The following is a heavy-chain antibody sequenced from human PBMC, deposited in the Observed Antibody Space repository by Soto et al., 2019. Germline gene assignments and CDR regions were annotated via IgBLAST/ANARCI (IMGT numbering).Heavy chain of an antibody. CDR1: GGSISSGDYY. V-gene: IGHV4-30-4*01. Sequence: SETLSLACTVSGGSISSGDYYWSWIRQPPGKGLEWIGYIYYSGSTYYNPSLKSRVTISVDTSKNQFSLKLSSVTAADTAVYYCTRGPSGDKVDYWGQGTLVTVSS. CDR3: TRGPSGDKVDY. J-gene: IGHJ4*02. CDR2: IYYSGST. D-gene: IGHD7-27*01.